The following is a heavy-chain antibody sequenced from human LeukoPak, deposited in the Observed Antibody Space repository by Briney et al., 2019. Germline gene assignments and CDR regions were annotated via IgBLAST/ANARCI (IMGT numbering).Heavy chain of an antibody. Sequence: GASVKVSCKASGYTFTGYHIHWVRQAPGQGLEWMGRINPYSGDTNFAQKFQGRVTMTRDTSITTAYMDLSSLTPDDTAVYFYARDQGSLTRSWYTGYWGPGTQVTVSS. V-gene: IGHV1-2*06. CDR2: INPYSGDT. CDR1: GYTFTGYH. D-gene: IGHD6-13*01. J-gene: IGHJ4*02. CDR3: ARDQGSLTRSWYTGY.